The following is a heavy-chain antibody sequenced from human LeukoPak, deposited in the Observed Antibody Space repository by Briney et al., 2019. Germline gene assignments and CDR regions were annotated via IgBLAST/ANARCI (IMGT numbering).Heavy chain of an antibody. D-gene: IGHD4-11*01. Sequence: SETLSLTCTVSGDSISDSNYYWGWVRQPPGKGLEWIGSIYYSGSTCYNPSLTSRVTISVDTSKNQFYLKLTSVAAADTAVYYCARHRVPHDYCDWGQGALVTVYS. CDR1: GDSISDSNYY. J-gene: IGHJ4*02. CDR3: ARHRVPHDYCD. V-gene: IGHV4-39*01. CDR2: IYYSGST.